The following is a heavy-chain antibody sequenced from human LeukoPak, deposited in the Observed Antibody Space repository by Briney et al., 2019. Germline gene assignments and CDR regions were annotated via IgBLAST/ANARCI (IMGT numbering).Heavy chain of an antibody. V-gene: IGHV3-48*03. D-gene: IGHD3-10*01. J-gene: IGHJ4*02. Sequence: GGSLRLSCAAPGFTFSSYEMNSVRQAPGKGLEWVSYISSSGSTIYYADSVKGRFTISRDNAKNSLYLQMNSLRAEDTAVYYCARYTMVRGLFDYWGQGTLVTVSS. CDR1: GFTFSSYE. CDR2: ISSSGSTI. CDR3: ARYTMVRGLFDY.